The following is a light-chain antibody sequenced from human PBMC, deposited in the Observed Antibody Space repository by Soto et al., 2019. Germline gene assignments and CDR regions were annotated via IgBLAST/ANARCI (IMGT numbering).Light chain of an antibody. CDR2: EVT. V-gene: IGLV2-8*01. CDR3: SSYAGSNNLV. CDR1: SSDVGGYNY. J-gene: IGLJ2*01. Sequence: QSALTQPPSASGSPGQSVTISCTGTSSDVGGYNYVSWYQQHPGKAPKLMIYEVTKRPSGVPDRISGSKSGNTDSLTVSGLQAEDEADYYCSSYAGSNNLVFGGGTKLTVL.